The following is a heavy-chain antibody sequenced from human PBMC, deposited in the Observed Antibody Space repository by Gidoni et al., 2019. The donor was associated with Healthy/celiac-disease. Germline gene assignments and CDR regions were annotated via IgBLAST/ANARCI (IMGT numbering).Heavy chain of an antibody. J-gene: IGHJ4*02. V-gene: IGHV4-34*01. CDR2: INHSGST. Sequence: QVQLQQWGAGLLKPSETLSLTCAVYGGSFRGYYWSWIRQPPGKGLEWIGEINHSGSTNYNPSLKSRVTISVDTSKNQFSLKLSSVTAADTAVYYCARGRLMVPTNPRNFDYWGQGTLVTVSS. CDR1: GGSFRGYY. CDR3: ARGRLMVPTNPRNFDY. D-gene: IGHD2-8*01.